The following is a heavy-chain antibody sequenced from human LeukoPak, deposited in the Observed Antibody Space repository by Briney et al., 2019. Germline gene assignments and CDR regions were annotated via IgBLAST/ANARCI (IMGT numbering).Heavy chain of an antibody. V-gene: IGHV4-39*01. CDR2: IYYSGST. CDR1: GGPISSSSYY. D-gene: IGHD1-14*01. J-gene: IGHJ4*02. CDR3: ARIGFNPTVLFDY. Sequence: SETLSLTCTVSGGPISSSSYYWGWIRQPPGKGLEWIGSIYYSGSTYYNPSLKSRVTISVDTSKNQFSLKLSSVTAADTAVYYCARIGFNPTVLFDYWGQGTLVTVSS.